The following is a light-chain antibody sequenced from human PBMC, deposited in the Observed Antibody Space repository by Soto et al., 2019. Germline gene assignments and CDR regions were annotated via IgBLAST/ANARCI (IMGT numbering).Light chain of an antibody. J-gene: IGKJ1*01. CDR1: QTITYY. CDR3: QQSFGSPRT. V-gene: IGKV1-39*01. Sequence: DIQMTQSPSSLSASVGDRVIITCRASQTITYYLNWYQQKPGTAPKLLIFAASNLQSGVPARFSGSGSGTDFTLTISSLQPEDFATYYCQQSFGSPRTFGQGTKVEFK. CDR2: AAS.